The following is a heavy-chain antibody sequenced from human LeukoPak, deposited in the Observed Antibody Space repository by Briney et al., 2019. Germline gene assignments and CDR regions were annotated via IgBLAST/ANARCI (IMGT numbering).Heavy chain of an antibody. J-gene: IGHJ5*02. CDR2: MYYSGST. CDR3: ARPYYYDSRIDP. Sequence: SETLSLTCTVSGGSISSADYSWSWIRQPPGKGLEWIGYMYYSGSTYYNPSLKSRVTISVDTSKNQFSLKLSSVTAADTAVYYCARPYYYDSRIDPWGQGTLVTVSS. V-gene: IGHV4-30-4*01. CDR1: GGSISSADYS. D-gene: IGHD3-22*01.